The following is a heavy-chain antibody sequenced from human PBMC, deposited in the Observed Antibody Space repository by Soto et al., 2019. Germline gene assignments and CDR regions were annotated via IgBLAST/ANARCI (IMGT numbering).Heavy chain of an antibody. CDR2: ISSSSSYI. Sequence: EVQLVESGGGLVKPGGSLRLSCAASGFTFSSYSMNWVRQAPGKGLEWVSSISSSSSYIYYADSVKGRFTISRDNAKNSLYLQMNSLRAEDTAVYYSARGHDFESGYLTGIAVAVHFDYWGQGTLVTVYS. D-gene: IGHD6-19*01. J-gene: IGHJ4*02. CDR1: GFTFSSYS. V-gene: IGHV3-21*01. CDR3: ARGHDFESGYLTGIAVAVHFDY.